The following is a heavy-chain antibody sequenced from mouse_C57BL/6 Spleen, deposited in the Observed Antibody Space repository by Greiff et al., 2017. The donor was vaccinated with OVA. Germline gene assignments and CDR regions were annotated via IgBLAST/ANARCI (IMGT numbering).Heavy chain of an antibody. CDR1: GYAFSSYW. Sequence: QVHVKQSGAELVKPGASVKISCKASGYAFSSYWMNWVKQRPGKGLEWIGQIYPGDGDTNYNGKFKGKATLTADKSSSTAYMQLSSLTSEDSAVYFCARRGSSSSNAMDYWGQGTSVTVSS. V-gene: IGHV1-80*01. J-gene: IGHJ4*01. D-gene: IGHD1-1*01. CDR3: ARRGSSSSNAMDY. CDR2: IYPGDGDT.